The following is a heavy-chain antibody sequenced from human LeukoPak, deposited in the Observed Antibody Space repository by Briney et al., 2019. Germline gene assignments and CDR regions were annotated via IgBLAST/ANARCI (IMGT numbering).Heavy chain of an antibody. CDR3: ARGTKGIVVVVAGDAFDI. D-gene: IGHD2-15*01. CDR2: ISAYNGNT. Sequence: ASVKGSCKASGYTFTSYGISWVRQAPGQGLEWIGWISAYNGNTNYAQKLQGRVTMTTDTSTSTAYMELRSLRSDDTAVYYCARGTKGIVVVVAGDAFDIWGQGTMVTVSS. J-gene: IGHJ3*02. CDR1: GYTFTSYG. V-gene: IGHV1-18*04.